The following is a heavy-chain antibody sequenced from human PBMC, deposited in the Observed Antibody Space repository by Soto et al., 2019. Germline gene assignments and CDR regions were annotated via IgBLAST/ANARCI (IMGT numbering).Heavy chain of an antibody. J-gene: IGHJ4*02. CDR1: GGSISSSTYY. CDR2: IYYSGST. V-gene: IGHV4-39*01. Sequence: SETLSLTCTVSGGSISSSTYYWGWLRQPPGKGLEWIGSIYYSGSTYYNPSLKSRVTISVDTSKNQFSLKLSSVTAADTAVYYFARYTTDPDFEYWGQGSLVTVSS. CDR3: ARYTTDPDFEY. D-gene: IGHD4-17*01.